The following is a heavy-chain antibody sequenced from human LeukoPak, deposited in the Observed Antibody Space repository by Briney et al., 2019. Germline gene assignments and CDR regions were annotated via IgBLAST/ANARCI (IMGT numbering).Heavy chain of an antibody. V-gene: IGHV3-53*01. J-gene: IGHJ5*02. CDR1: GFTVSSNY. Sequence: GGSLRLSCAASGFTVSSNYMNWVRQAPGKGLEWVSVLYSGGGTYYADSVKGRFTTSRDSPKNTLYLQMNSLRVEDTAVYYCARALPAAGTWTWFDPWGQGTLVTVSS. CDR2: LYSGGGT. CDR3: ARALPAAGTWTWFDP. D-gene: IGHD6-13*01.